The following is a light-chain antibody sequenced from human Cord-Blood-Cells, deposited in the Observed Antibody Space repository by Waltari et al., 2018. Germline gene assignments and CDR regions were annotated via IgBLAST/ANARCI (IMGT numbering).Light chain of an antibody. CDR2: LNSDGSH. CDR3: QTWGTGIHWV. V-gene: IGLV4-69*01. Sequence: QLVLTQSPSASASLGASVKLTCTLSSGHSSYAIAWHQQQPEKGPRYLMKLNSDGSHSKGDGIPDRFSGSSSGAGRYLTISSLQSEDEADYSCQTWGTGIHWVFGGGTKLTVL. J-gene: IGLJ3*02. CDR1: SGHSSYA.